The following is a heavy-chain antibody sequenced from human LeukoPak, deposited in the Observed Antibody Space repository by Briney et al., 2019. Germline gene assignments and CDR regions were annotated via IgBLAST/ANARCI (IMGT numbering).Heavy chain of an antibody. CDR2: ISGDGGST. V-gene: IGHV3-43*02. D-gene: IGHD6-13*01. Sequence: GGSLRLSCAASGFTFDDYAMHWVRQAPGKGLEWVSLISGDGGSTYYADSVKGRFTISRDNSKNSLYLQMNSLRTEDPPFYYCAKDGEGPSSSWPKIGNCFHPWGQGTLVPFSS. CDR1: GFTFDDYA. CDR3: AKDGEGPSSSWPKIGNCFHP. J-gene: IGHJ5*02.